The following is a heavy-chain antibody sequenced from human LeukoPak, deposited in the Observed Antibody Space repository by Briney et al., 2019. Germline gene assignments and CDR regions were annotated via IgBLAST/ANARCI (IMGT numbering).Heavy chain of an antibody. CDR1: GSSFSGYW. CDR3: ARQPGSGA. J-gene: IGHJ5*02. D-gene: IGHD1-14*01. Sequence: GESLKISFKASGSSFSGYWIAWVRQMPGKGLEWMGIIFPGDSDTRYSPSFQGQVTISADKATSTVYLQWRTLRASDSAMYYCARQPGSGAWGQGTLVTVSS. CDR2: IFPGDSDT. V-gene: IGHV5-51*01.